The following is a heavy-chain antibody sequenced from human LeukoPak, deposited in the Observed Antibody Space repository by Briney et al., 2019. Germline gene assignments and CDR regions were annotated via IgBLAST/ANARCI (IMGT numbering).Heavy chain of an antibody. Sequence: GGSLRLSCAAVGFTFSSNGMHWVRQAPGKGLEWVAVISYDGSNKYYADSVKGRLTISRDNSKNTLYLQMNSLRAEDTAVYYCAKDEQQLNPPDWIDPWGQGTLVTVSS. CDR3: AKDEQQLNPPDWIDP. V-gene: IGHV3-30*18. CDR2: ISYDGSNK. CDR1: GFTFSSNG. J-gene: IGHJ5*02. D-gene: IGHD6-13*01.